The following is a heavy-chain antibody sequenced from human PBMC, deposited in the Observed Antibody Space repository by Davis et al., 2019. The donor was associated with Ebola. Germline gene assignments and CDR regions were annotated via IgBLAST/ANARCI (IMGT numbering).Heavy chain of an antibody. J-gene: IGHJ6*02. CDR2: IYPGDSDT. D-gene: IGHD2/OR15-2a*01. Sequence: GESLKISCNGSGYSFTSYLNGWVRQMPGKGLEWMGIIYPGDSDTRYSPSFQGQVTISADKSISTAYLQWSSLKASDTAMYYCARRGEYPGYYYGMDVWGQGTTVTVSS. CDR3: ARRGEYPGYYYGMDV. V-gene: IGHV5-51*01. CDR1: GYSFTSYL.